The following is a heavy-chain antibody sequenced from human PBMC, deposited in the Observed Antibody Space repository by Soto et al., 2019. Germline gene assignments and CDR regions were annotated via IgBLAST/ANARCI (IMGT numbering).Heavy chain of an antibody. V-gene: IGHV3-64*01. CDR3: AFLTTTGTAGGAFDI. Sequence: GGSLRLSCAASGFTFSSYAMHWVRQAPGKGLEYVSAISSNGGSTYYANSVKGRFTISRDNSKNTLYLQMGSLRAEDMAVYYCAFLTTTGTAGGAFDIWGQGTMVTVSS. CDR2: ISSNGGST. J-gene: IGHJ3*02. CDR1: GFTFSSYA. D-gene: IGHD1-1*01.